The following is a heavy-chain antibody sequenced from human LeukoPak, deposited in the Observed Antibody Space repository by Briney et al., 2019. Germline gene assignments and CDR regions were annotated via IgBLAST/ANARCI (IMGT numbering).Heavy chain of an antibody. D-gene: IGHD3-22*01. CDR3: TRGSDSSGYYSAESFQH. CDR1: GFTFSSYS. CDR2: ISSSSSYI. J-gene: IGHJ1*01. V-gene: IGHV3-21*01. Sequence: GGSLRLSCAASGFTFSSYSMNWVRQAPGKGLEWVSSISSSSSYIYYADSVKGRFTISGDNAKNSLYLQMNSLRAEDTAVYYCTRGSDSSGYYSAESFQHWGQGTLVNVSS.